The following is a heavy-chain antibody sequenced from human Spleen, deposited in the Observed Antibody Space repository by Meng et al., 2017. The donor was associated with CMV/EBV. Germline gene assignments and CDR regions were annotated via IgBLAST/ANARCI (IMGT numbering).Heavy chain of an antibody. CDR2: INPNSGGT. V-gene: IGHV1-2*02. CDR3: ARDGRLAAAGVYYYYGMDV. J-gene: IGHJ6*02. Sequence: ASVKVSCKASGYTFTGHYMHWVRQAPGQGLEWMGWINPNSGGTNYAQKFQGRVTMTWDPSISTASMEVTRLTSADTAVYYCARDGRLAAAGVYYYYGMDVWGQGTTVTVSS. D-gene: IGHD6-13*01. CDR1: GYTFTGHY.